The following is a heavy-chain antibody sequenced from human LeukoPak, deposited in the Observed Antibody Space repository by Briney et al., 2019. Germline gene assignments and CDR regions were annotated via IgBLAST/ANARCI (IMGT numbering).Heavy chain of an antibody. CDR3: ARDVTNGFDS. J-gene: IGHJ5*01. CDR2: INSRSTYI. D-gene: IGHD1-14*01. CDR1: GFTFSNYN. Sequence: PGGSLRLSCGASGFTFSNYNMNWVRQAPGEGLEWVSSINSRSTYIFYADSVMGRFTISRDNAKNSLFLQMNSLRAEDTAVYYCARDVTNGFDSWGQGTLVTVSS. V-gene: IGHV3-21*01.